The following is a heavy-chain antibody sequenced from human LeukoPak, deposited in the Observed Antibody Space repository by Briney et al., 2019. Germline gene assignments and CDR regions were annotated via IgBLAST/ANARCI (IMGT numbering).Heavy chain of an antibody. J-gene: IGHJ5*02. Sequence: ASVKVSCKASGCTFTSYDINWVRQATGQGLEWMGWISAYNGNTNYAQKLQGRVTMTTDTSTSTAYMELRSLRSDDTAVYYCARALPPTMVRGVRGWFDPWGQGTLVTVSS. D-gene: IGHD3-10*01. CDR3: ARALPPTMVRGVRGWFDP. V-gene: IGHV1-18*01. CDR2: ISAYNGNT. CDR1: GCTFTSYD.